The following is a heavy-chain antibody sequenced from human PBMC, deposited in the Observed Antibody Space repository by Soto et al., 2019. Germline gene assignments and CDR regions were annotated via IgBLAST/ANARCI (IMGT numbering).Heavy chain of an antibody. CDR3: ARARYYYGSGRDFDY. Sequence: ASVKVSCKAXGYTFTGYYMHWVRQAPGQGLEWMGWINPNSGGTNYAQKFQGRVTMTRDTSISTAYMELSRLRSDDTAVYYCARARYYYGSGRDFDYWGQGTLVTVSS. V-gene: IGHV1-2*02. CDR2: INPNSGGT. D-gene: IGHD3-10*01. J-gene: IGHJ4*02. CDR1: GYTFTGYY.